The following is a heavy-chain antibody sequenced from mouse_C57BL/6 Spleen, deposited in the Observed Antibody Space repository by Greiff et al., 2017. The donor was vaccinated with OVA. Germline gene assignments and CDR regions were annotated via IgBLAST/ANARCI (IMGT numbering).Heavy chain of an antibody. CDR3: ARYDYWYFDV. CDR2: ISSGGSYT. D-gene: IGHD2-3*01. V-gene: IGHV5-6*01. J-gene: IGHJ1*03. Sequence: VQLKESGGDLVKPGGSLKLSCAASGFTFSSYGMSWVRQTPDKRLEWVATISSGGSYTYYPDSVKGRFTISRDNAKNTLYLQMSSLKSEDTAMYYCARYDYWYFDVWGTGTTVTVSS. CDR1: GFTFSSYG.